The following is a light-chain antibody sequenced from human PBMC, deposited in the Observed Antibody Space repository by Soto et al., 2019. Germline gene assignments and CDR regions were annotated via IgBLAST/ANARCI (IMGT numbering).Light chain of an antibody. V-gene: IGKV3-15*01. J-gene: IGKJ4*01. CDR1: QSISSN. CDR2: AAS. Sequence: EVVMTQSPATLSVSPGERATLSCRASQSISSNLAWYQQKPGQAPRLLIYAASTRATGIPAGFSGSGSGTEFTLTISSLQSEDFATYYCQHAANFPLTFGGGTKVDIK. CDR3: QHAANFPLT.